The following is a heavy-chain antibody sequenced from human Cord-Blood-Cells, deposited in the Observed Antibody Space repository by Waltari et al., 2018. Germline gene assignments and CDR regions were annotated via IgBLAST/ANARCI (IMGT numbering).Heavy chain of an antibody. CDR2: IYSGGST. J-gene: IGHJ4*02. CDR1: GFTVSSNY. Sequence: EVQLVESGGGLIQPGGSLRLSCAASGFTVSSNYMSWVRQAPGKGLEWVSVIYSGGSTYYADSVKGLFTISRDNSKNTLYLQMNSLRAEDTAVYYCARDRSGYDGGMPWGQGTLVTVSS. D-gene: IGHD5-12*01. CDR3: ARDRSGYDGGMP. V-gene: IGHV3-53*01.